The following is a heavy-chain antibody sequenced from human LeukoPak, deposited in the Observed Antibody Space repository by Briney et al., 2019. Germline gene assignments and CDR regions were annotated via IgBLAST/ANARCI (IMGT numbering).Heavy chain of an antibody. J-gene: IGHJ5*02. Sequence: ASVKVSCKAAGYTFTSYGIGLVRQAPGQGLEWKGWIIAYNGNTNYAQKLQGRVTMTTDTSTSTASIELSSLRSADPAVYYCARDGPGIAVAGRTAPWGQGPLATVYS. CDR3: ARDGPGIAVAGRTAP. D-gene: IGHD6-19*01. CDR2: IIAYNGNT. V-gene: IGHV1-18*04. CDR1: GYTFTSYG.